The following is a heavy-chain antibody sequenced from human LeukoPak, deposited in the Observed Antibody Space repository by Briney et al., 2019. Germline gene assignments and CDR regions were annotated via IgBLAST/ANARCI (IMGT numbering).Heavy chain of an antibody. D-gene: IGHD3-22*01. J-gene: IGHJ4*02. Sequence: SETLSLTCTVSGGSLSSSSSYWGWLRQPPGKGLEWIGSIYYSGSTYYSPSLKSRVTISVDTSKNQFSLKLSSVTAADTAVYYCAGRVDYYYDSSGYYDHWYYFDYWGQGTLVTVSS. V-gene: IGHV4-39*01. CDR2: IYYSGST. CDR3: AGRVDYYYDSSGYYDHWYYFDY. CDR1: GGSLSSSSSY.